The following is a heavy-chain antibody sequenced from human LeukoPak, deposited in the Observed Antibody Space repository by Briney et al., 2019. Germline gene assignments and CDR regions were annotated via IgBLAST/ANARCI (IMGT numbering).Heavy chain of an antibody. J-gene: IGHJ4*02. CDR1: GYTFTSYD. CDR2: MNPNSANT. Sequence: ASVKVSCKASGYTFTSYDINWVRQATGQGLEWMGRMNPNSANTAYAQKFQGRVTITRNTSTSTAYMELSSLRSEDTAVYYCARAGIGFTDYWGQGTLATVSS. D-gene: IGHD3-3*01. V-gene: IGHV1-8*03. CDR3: ARAGIGFTDY.